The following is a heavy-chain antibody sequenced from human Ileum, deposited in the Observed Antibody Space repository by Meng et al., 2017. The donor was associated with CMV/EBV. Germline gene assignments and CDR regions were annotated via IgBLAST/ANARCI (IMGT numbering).Heavy chain of an antibody. CDR1: GFTFSSYW. D-gene: IGHD1-20*01. CDR3: AKDDTYNWNPFDY. V-gene: IGHV3-7*03. CDR2: IKQDGSEK. J-gene: IGHJ4*02. Sequence: GESLKISCAASGFTFSSYWMSWVRQAPGKGLEWVANIKQDGSEKYYVDSVKGRFTISRDNAKNSLYLQMNSLRAEDSAVYYCAKDDTYNWNPFDYWGQGTLVTVSS.